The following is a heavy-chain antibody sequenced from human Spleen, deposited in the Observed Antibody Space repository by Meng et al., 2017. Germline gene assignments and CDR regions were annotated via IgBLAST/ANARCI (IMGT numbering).Heavy chain of an antibody. CDR1: GYSFTTYW. Sequence: KVSCKGSGYSFTTYWIGWVRQMPGKGLEWMGIIYPGDSDTRYSPSFQGQVTISADKSISTAYLQWSSLKASDTAMYYCARHQRGYSYGSYLIYFDYWGQGTLVTVSS. CDR3: ARHQRGYSYGSYLIYFDY. J-gene: IGHJ4*02. V-gene: IGHV5-51*01. D-gene: IGHD5-18*01. CDR2: IYPGDSDT.